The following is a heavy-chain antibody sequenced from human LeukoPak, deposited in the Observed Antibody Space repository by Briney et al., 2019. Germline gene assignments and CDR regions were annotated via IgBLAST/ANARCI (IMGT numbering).Heavy chain of an antibody. J-gene: IGHJ4*02. V-gene: IGHV1-18*01. CDR2: ISAYNGNR. CDR1: GYTFSSYG. Sequence: ASVKVSCKASGYTFSSYGISWVRQAPGQGLEWMGWISAYNGNRNYAQRFQGRVTMTTDTSTSAAYMELRSLRSDDTAVYYCARDRWGPLVGDYWGQGTLVTVSS. D-gene: IGHD2-8*02. CDR3: ARDRWGPLVGDY.